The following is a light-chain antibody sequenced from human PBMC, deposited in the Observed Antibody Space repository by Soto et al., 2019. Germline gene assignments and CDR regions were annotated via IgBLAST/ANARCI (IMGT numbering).Light chain of an antibody. CDR1: QRINNY. CDR2: AAS. V-gene: IGKV1-27*01. CDR3: QKYNNGPPAT. Sequence: DIQMAQSPSSLSASVGDRVTITCRASQRINNYLAWYQQRPGKAPKLLIYAASTLQSGVPSRFSGGGSGTDFALTISSLQPEDVATYYCQKYNNGPPATFGPGTKV. J-gene: IGKJ3*01.